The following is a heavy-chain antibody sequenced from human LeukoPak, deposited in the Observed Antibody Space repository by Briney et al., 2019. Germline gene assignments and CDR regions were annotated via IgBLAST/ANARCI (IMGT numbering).Heavy chain of an antibody. D-gene: IGHD6-6*01. V-gene: IGHV4-4*02. CDR2: IYHSGST. CDR3: AGTSIAAGWWFDP. CDR1: GGSISSSNW. Sequence: SETLSLTCAVSGGSISSSNWWSWVRQPPGKGLEWIGEIYHSGSTNYNPSLKSRVTISVDKSKNQFSLKLSSVTAADTAVYYCAGTSIAAGWWFDPWGQGTLVTVSS. J-gene: IGHJ5*02.